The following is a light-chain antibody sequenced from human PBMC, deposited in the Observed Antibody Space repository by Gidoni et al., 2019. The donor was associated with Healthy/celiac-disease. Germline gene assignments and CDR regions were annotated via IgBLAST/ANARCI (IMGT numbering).Light chain of an antibody. Sequence: DIQMTQSPSTLSASVGDRVTITCRASQSISSWLAWYQQKPGKAPKLLIDKASSLESGVPSRFSGSGSGTEFTLTIRSLQPDDFATYYCQQYNSYPLTFGGGTKVEIK. CDR3: QQYNSYPLT. V-gene: IGKV1-5*03. CDR1: QSISSW. J-gene: IGKJ4*01. CDR2: KAS.